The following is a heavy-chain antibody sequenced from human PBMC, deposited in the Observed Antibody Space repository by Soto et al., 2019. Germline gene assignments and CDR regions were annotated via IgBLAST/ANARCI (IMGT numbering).Heavy chain of an antibody. V-gene: IGHV4-30-2*01. CDR2: IYHSGST. J-gene: IGHJ5*02. CDR3: ARAVVAQTSNWFDP. CDR1: GGSISSGGYS. D-gene: IGHD2-15*01. Sequence: SETLSLTCAVSGGSISSGGYSWSWIRQPPGKGLEWIGYIYHSGSTYYNPSLKSRVTISVDRSKNQFSLKLSSVTAADTAVYYCARAVVAQTSNWFDPWGQGTLVTVSS.